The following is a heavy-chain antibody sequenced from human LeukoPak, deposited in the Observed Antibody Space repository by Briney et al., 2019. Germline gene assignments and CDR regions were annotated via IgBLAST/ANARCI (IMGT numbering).Heavy chain of an antibody. CDR1: EFTFSSYA. J-gene: IGHJ4*02. D-gene: IGHD2-2*01. CDR2: ISGSGGST. Sequence: GGSLRLSCAASEFTFSSYAMTWVRQAPGKGLEWVSAISGSGGSTYYADSVKGRFTISRDNSKDTLYLQMNSLRAEDTAVYYCAKDHWSSTSCWFDYWGQGTLVTVSS. V-gene: IGHV3-23*01. CDR3: AKDHWSSTSCWFDY.